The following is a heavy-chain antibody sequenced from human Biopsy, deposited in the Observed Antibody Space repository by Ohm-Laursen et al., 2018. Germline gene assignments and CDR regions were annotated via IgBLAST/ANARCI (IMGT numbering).Heavy chain of an antibody. CDR3: AKEGPPQGYDFWSGHYYYFDY. CDR2: ISDGGTTI. V-gene: IGHV3-11*01. J-gene: IGHJ4*01. CDR1: GFPFSDYY. Sequence: SLRLSCAAPGFPFSDYYMRWIRQAPGKGLDWVSYISDGGTTIYYADSVKGRFTISRDNAKKSLYLQMNSLRAEDTAVYYCAKEGPPQGYDFWSGHYYYFDYWGQGTLVTVPS. D-gene: IGHD3-3*01.